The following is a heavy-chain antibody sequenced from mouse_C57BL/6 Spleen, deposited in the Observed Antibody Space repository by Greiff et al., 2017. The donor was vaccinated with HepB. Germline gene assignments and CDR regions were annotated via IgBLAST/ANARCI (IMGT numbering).Heavy chain of an antibody. Sequence: EVHLVESGGGLVKPGGSLKLSCAASGFTFSSYAMSWVRQTPEKRLEWVATISDGGSYTYYPDNVKGRFTISRDNAKNNLYLQMSHLKSEDTAMYYCARYDYDDGFAYWGQGTLVTVSA. D-gene: IGHD2-4*01. CDR1: GFTFSSYA. CDR2: ISDGGSYT. CDR3: ARYDYDDGFAY. V-gene: IGHV5-4*01. J-gene: IGHJ3*01.